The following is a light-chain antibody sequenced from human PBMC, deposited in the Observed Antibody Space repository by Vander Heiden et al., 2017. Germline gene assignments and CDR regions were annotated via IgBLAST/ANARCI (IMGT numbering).Light chain of an antibody. J-gene: IGKJ4*01. CDR1: QSVSSY. CDR2: DAS. CDR3: QQRSDWLT. Sequence: EIVLTQSPATLSLSPGERATLSCRASQSVSSYLAWYQQKPGQAPRLLIYDASKRATGIPDRFSGSGSGTDFTPTISSLEPDDFAVYYWQQRSDWLTFGGGTKVEIK. V-gene: IGKV3-11*01.